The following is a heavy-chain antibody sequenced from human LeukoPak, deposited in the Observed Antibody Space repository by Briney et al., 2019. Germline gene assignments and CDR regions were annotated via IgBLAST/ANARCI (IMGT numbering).Heavy chain of an antibody. V-gene: IGHV4-30-4*01. Sequence: SETLSLTCTVSGGSISSGGYYWSWIRQPPGKGLEWIGYIFYSGSTYYNPSLKSRVTISVDTSKNQFSLKLISVTATDTAVYYCAHYGSGNYYLDYWGQGTLVTVSS. CDR2: IFYSGST. D-gene: IGHD3-10*01. CDR1: GGSISSGGYY. J-gene: IGHJ4*02. CDR3: AHYGSGNYYLDY.